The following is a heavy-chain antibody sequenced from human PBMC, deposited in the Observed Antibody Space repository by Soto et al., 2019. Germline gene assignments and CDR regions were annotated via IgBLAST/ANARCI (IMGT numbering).Heavy chain of an antibody. CDR1: CASIIGFY. D-gene: IGHD1-1*01. CDR2: IYSTGTT. Sequence: SETLSLTCTFSCASIIGFYWSWIRKSAGKGLEWIGRIYSTGTTDYNPSLKSRVMMSVDTSKKQFSLKLRSVTAADTAVYYCVRDGTKTLRDWFDPWGQGISVTVSS. V-gene: IGHV4-4*07. CDR3: VRDGTKTLRDWFDP. J-gene: IGHJ5*02.